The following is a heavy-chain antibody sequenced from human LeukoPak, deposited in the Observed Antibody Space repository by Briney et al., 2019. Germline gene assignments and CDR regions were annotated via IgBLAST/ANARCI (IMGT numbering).Heavy chain of an antibody. CDR3: PRAWILSGARDWFDP. CDR1: GNSISSGSY. D-gene: IGHD1-26*01. CDR2: IFHSGTT. Sequence: SETLSLTCAVSGNSISSGSYWGWIRQTPGKRLEWIGSIFHSGTTHYNPSLESRASVSVDTSKNQFSLKLTSVTAAYTAVYYCPRAWILSGARDWFDPWGQGTLVTVSS. V-gene: IGHV4-38-2*01. J-gene: IGHJ5*02.